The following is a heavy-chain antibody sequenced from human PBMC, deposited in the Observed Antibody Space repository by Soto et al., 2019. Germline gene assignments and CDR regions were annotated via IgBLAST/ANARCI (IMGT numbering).Heavy chain of an antibody. CDR3: PPDAPQDAPGLKDYGTDV. CDR1: GFTFSNAW. J-gene: IGHJ6*02. CDR2: IRSKPDGGAT. D-gene: IGHD2-2*01. Sequence: ELQLVDSGGGLVKPGGSLRLSCAASGFTFSNAWMNWVRQAPGKGLEWVGRIRSKPDGGATDYAAPVKAKFTISGDDQKKMVYLQMRTLKTEDPAVYNGPPDAPQDAPGLKDYGTDVWGQGTTVTSP. V-gene: IGHV3-15*07.